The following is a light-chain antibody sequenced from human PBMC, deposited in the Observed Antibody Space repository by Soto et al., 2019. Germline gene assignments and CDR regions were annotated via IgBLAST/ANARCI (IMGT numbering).Light chain of an antibody. V-gene: IGLV1-44*01. J-gene: IGLJ2*01. Sequence: QSVLTQPPSASGTPGQRVTISCSGSSSNIVSNTVNWYQQLPGTAPKLLIYNNIQRPSGVPGRFSGSKSGTSASLAISGLQSEDEADYYCAAWDDSLSGLVFGGGTKVTVL. CDR1: SSNIVSNT. CDR3: AAWDDSLSGLV. CDR2: NNI.